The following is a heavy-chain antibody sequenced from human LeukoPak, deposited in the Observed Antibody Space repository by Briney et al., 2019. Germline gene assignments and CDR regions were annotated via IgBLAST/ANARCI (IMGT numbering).Heavy chain of an antibody. J-gene: IGHJ4*02. V-gene: IGHV3-9*01. Sequence: PGRSLRLSCAASGFTFDDYAMPWVRQAPGKGLEWVSGISWNSGSIDYADSVKGRFTISRDNAKNSLYLQMNSLRAEDTALYYCAKGGSYDFWSGYYLEYWGQGTLVTVSS. CDR2: ISWNSGSI. CDR3: AKGGSYDFWSGYYLEY. D-gene: IGHD3-3*01. CDR1: GFTFDDYA.